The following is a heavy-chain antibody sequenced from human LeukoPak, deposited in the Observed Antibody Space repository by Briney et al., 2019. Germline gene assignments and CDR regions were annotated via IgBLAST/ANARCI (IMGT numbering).Heavy chain of an antibody. CDR3: ARDQAAAGMSYYFDY. J-gene: IGHJ4*02. V-gene: IGHV3-33*01. CDR1: GFAFSTYG. Sequence: GRSLRLSYAASGFAFSTYGMHWVRQAPGKGLEWVATIWYDGGNKYYADSVKGRFTISRDNSKNTLFLQMNSLRAEDTAVYYCARDQAAAGMSYYFDYWGQGTLVTVSS. CDR2: IWYDGGNK. D-gene: IGHD6-13*01.